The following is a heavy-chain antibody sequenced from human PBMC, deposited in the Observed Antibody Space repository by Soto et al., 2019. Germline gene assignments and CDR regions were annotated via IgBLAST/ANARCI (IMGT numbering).Heavy chain of an antibody. CDR1: GYTFTSYD. J-gene: IGHJ4*02. V-gene: IGHV1-8*01. Sequence: ASVKVSCKASGYTFTSYDIYWVRQATGQGPEWMGWMNPNSGYTGYTQKFQGRVTMTRDTSISTAYMELSSLTSEDTAVYYCARGGSGWDDFWGQGTLVTVSS. CDR2: MNPNSGYT. D-gene: IGHD6-19*01. CDR3: ARGGSGWDDF.